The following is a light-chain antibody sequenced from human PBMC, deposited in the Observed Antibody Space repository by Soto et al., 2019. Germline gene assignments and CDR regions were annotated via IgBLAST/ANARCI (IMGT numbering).Light chain of an antibody. Sequence: EFVLTPSPATLSLSPVERATLSCRASQSVSSYLAWYQQKPGQAPRLLIYDASNRATGIPARFSGTGSGTDFTLTINNLEPKDFAVYYCQVRTNWSIAFGRGTRLEIK. V-gene: IGKV3-11*01. CDR2: DAS. CDR3: QVRTNWSIA. J-gene: IGKJ5*01. CDR1: QSVSSY.